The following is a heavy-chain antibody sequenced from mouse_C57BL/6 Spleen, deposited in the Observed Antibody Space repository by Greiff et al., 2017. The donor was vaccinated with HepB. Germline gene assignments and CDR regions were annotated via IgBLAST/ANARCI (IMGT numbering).Heavy chain of an antibody. Sequence: QVHVKQSGAELVRPGASVTLSCKASGYTFTDYEMHWVKQTPVHGLEWIGAIDPETGGTAYNQKFKGKAILTADKSSSTAYMELRSLTSEDSAVYYCTRPLIYYYGSSYEGNAMDYWGQGTSVTVSS. J-gene: IGHJ4*01. D-gene: IGHD1-1*01. V-gene: IGHV1-15*01. CDR1: GYTFTDYE. CDR2: IDPETGGT. CDR3: TRPLIYYYGSSYEGNAMDY.